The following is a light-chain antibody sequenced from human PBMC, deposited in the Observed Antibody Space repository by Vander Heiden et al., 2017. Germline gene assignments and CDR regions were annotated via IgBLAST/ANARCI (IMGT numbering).Light chain of an antibody. V-gene: IGLV4-69*01. CDR1: SGHTVYH. J-gene: IGLJ2*01. Sequence: QPAVTPSPPSSASPGASDKLTYTLSSGHTVYHIAWHQQLPNKGPRFVMKVNSDGSNTRGDGVPDLFSGSSSGAERYLNIPSLQSDDEADYYCQTGSTGTVVFGRGTKLTVL. CDR2: VNSDGSN. CDR3: QTGSTGTVV.